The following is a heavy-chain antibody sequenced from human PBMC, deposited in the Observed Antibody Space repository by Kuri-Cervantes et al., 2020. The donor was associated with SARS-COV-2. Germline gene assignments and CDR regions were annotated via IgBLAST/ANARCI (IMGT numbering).Heavy chain of an antibody. V-gene: IGHV3-30*18. Sequence: GESLKISCAASGFTFSSYGMHWVRQAPGKGLEWVAVISYDGSNKYYADSVKGRFTISRDNSKNTLYLQMNSLRAEDTAVYYCAKEERTAFDYWGRGTLVTVSS. J-gene: IGHJ4*02. CDR3: AKEERTAFDY. CDR2: ISYDGSNK. CDR1: GFTFSSYG.